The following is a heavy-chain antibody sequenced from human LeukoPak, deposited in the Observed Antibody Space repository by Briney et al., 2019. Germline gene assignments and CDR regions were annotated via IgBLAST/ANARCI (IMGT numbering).Heavy chain of an antibody. CDR3: ARTSSGVDDYGDYLLNF. V-gene: IGHV1-18*01. Sequence: ASVKASCKASGYTFSSYGISWARQAPGQGLEWMGWISAYSSNTMYAQKLQGRATMTTDTSTSTAYMELRSLRSDDTAVYYCARTSSGVDDYGDYLLNFWGQGTLVTVSS. CDR2: ISAYSSNT. CDR1: GYTFSSYG. D-gene: IGHD4-17*01. J-gene: IGHJ4*02.